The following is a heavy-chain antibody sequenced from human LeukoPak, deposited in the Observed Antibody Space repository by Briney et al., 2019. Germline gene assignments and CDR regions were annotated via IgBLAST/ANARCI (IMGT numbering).Heavy chain of an antibody. CDR3: ATATYPDDSSSGDY. J-gene: IGHJ4*02. Sequence: ASVKVSCKVSGHTLTELSMHWVRQAPGKGLEWMGGFDPEDGETIYAQKFQGRVTMTEDTSTDTAYMELSSLRSEDTAVYYCATATYPDDSSSGDYWGQGTLATVSS. V-gene: IGHV1-24*01. CDR2: FDPEDGET. D-gene: IGHD3-22*01. CDR1: GHTLTELS.